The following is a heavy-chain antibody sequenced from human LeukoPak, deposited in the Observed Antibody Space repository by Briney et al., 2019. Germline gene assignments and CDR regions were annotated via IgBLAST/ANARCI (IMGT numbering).Heavy chain of an antibody. D-gene: IGHD1-14*01. V-gene: IGHV4-59*11. Sequence: SETLSLTCTVSGGSISSQYWSWIRQAPGKGMEGIVYIFYRRNTNYPPSLTSRVTISVDTSKNQFPLKLSSVTAADTAVYFCARDRGTLTAIDAFDIWGRGTVVTVSS. J-gene: IGHJ3*02. CDR1: GGSISSQY. CDR2: IFYRRNT. CDR3: ARDRGTLTAIDAFDI.